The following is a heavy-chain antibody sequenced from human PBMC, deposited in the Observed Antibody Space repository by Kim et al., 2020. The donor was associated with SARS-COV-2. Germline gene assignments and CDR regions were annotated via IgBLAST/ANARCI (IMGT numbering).Heavy chain of an antibody. CDR2: INHSGST. V-gene: IGHV4-34*01. J-gene: IGHJ4*02. CDR1: GGSFSGYY. Sequence: SETLSLTCAVYGGSFSGYYWSWIRQPPGKGLEWIGEINHSGSTNYNPSLKSRVTISVDTSKNQFSLKLSSVTAADTAVYYCARAKITFGGVIVRGFDYWGQGTLVTVSP. CDR3: ARAKITFGGVIVRGFDY. D-gene: IGHD3-16*02.